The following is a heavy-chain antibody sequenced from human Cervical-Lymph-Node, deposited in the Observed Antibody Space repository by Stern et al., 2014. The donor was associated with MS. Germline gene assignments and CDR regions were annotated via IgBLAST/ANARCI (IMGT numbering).Heavy chain of an antibody. V-gene: IGHV3-33*01. D-gene: IGHD4-23*01. CDR1: GFPFSSSG. Sequence: VQLVESGGGVVQPGRSLRLSCAASGFPFSSSGMHWVRQAPGKGLEWLASIWYDGSNRYYADSVKGRFTISRDNSKNTLYLQMNSPRAEDTAVYYCAREGGNTAEYFQHWGQGTLVTVSS. J-gene: IGHJ1*01. CDR3: AREGGNTAEYFQH. CDR2: IWYDGSNR.